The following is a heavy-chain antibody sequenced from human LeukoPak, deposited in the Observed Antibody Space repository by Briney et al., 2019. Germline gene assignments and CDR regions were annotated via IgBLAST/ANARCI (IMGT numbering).Heavy chain of an antibody. CDR2: IYYSGST. Sequence: PSETLSLTCTVSGGSISSSSYYWGWIRQPPGKGLEWIGSIYYSGSTYYNPSLKSRVTISVDTSKNQFSLKLSSVTAADTAVYYCARRVGQNFERPGDDAFDIWGQGTMVTVSS. CDR1: GGSISSSSYY. CDR3: ARRVGQNFERPGDDAFDI. D-gene: IGHD3-16*01. V-gene: IGHV4-39*01. J-gene: IGHJ3*02.